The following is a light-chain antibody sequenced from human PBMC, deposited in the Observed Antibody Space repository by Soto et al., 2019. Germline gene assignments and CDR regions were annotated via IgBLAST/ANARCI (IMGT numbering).Light chain of an antibody. J-gene: IGLJ3*02. CDR2: EVT. CDR1: SSDVGGYNY. V-gene: IGLV2-8*01. Sequence: QSVLTQPPSASGSPGQSVTISCTGASSDVGGYNYVSWCQQHPGKAPKLMIYEVTKRPSGVPDRFSGSKSGNTASLTVSGLQAEDEADYYCSSYAGSKNLVFGGGTKVTVL. CDR3: SSYAGSKNLV.